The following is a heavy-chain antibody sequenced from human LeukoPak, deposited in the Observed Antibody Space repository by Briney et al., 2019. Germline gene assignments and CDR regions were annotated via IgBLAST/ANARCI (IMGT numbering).Heavy chain of an antibody. CDR1: GFTFSSYS. CDR3: ARAHSSSWEFDY. Sequence: GGSLRLSGAASGFTFSSYSMNWVRQAPGKGLEWVSSISSSSSYIYYADSVKGRFTISRDNAKNSLYLQMNSLRAEDTAVYYCARAHSSSWEFDYWGQGTLVTVSS. CDR2: ISSSSSYI. J-gene: IGHJ4*02. V-gene: IGHV3-21*01. D-gene: IGHD6-13*01.